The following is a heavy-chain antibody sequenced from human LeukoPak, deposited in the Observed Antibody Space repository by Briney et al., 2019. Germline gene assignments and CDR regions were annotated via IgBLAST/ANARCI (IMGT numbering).Heavy chain of an antibody. J-gene: IGHJ4*02. CDR3: ARDRYSSSWYYFDY. Sequence: GGSLRLSCAPSGLTFDDYGMHWVRHAPGKGLEWVSGIPWNSGKIGYAASVKGRLTLSRDNVRNSLYLQMNSRRAEDTALYYCARDRYSSSWYYFDYWGQGTLVTVSS. D-gene: IGHD6-13*01. CDR1: GLTFDDYG. V-gene: IGHV3-9*01. CDR2: IPWNSGKI.